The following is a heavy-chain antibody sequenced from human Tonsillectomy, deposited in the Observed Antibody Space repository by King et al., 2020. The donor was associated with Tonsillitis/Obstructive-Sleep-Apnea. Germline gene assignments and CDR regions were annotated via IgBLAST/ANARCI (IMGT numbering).Heavy chain of an antibody. D-gene: IGHD2-2*01. CDR3: AGGPRVPAASSWFDP. J-gene: IGHJ5*02. CDR1: GYIFTSYW. CDR2: IDPSDSYT. Sequence: QLVQSGAEVKKPGESLRISCKGSGYIFTSYWISWVRQMPGKGLEWMGRIDPSDSYTNYSPSFQGHVTISADKSISTAYLQWSSLKASDTAMYYCAGGPRVPAASSWFDPWGQGTLVTVSS. V-gene: IGHV5-10-1*01.